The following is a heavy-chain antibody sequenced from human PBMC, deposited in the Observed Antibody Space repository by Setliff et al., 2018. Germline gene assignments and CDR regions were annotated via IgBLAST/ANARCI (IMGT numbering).Heavy chain of an antibody. CDR3: AKVPITKVYFYMDV. CDR2: IYYSGAT. D-gene: IGHD3-10*01. V-gene: IGHV4-59*08. CDR1: RDSISSNH. Sequence: SETLSLTCPVSRDSISSNHWSWLRQPPGKGLEWIGFIYYSGATTYNPSLKSRVTISVDTSKNQLSLKLSSVTAADTAVYYCAKVPITKVYFYMDVWGKGTTVTVSS. J-gene: IGHJ6*03.